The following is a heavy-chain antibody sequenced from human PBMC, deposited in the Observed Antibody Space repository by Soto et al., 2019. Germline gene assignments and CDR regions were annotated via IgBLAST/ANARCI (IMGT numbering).Heavy chain of an antibody. D-gene: IGHD5-12*01. V-gene: IGHV3-53*01. Sequence: GGSLRLSCAASGFTVSSNYMSWVRQAPGKGLEWVSVIYSGGSTYYADSVKGRFTISRDNSKNTLYLQMNSLRAEDTAVYYRARAAHRDGYNYYYYYGMDVWGQGTTVTVSS. J-gene: IGHJ6*02. CDR3: ARAAHRDGYNYYYYYGMDV. CDR2: IYSGGST. CDR1: GFTVSSNY.